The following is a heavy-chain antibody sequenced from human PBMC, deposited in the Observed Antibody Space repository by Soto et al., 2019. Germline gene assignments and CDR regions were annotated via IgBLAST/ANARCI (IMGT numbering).Heavy chain of an antibody. D-gene: IGHD2-15*01. V-gene: IGHV3-73*01. Sequence: GGSLRLSCVASGVTFSGSAMRWVRQASGKGLEWVGRIRSKANSDATAYGASVKGRFTISRDDSKNTAYLQMNSLKTEDTAVYYCVRYCSGGSCPDAFDIWGQGTMVTVSS. CDR3: VRYCSGGSCPDAFDI. CDR1: GVTFSGSA. CDR2: IRSKANSDAT. J-gene: IGHJ3*02.